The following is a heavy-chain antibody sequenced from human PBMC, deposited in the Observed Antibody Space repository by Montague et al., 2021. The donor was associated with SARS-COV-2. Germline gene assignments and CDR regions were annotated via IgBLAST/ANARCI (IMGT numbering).Heavy chain of an antibody. CDR3: ARVFPRWLQFDPYFDY. Sequence: SETLSLTCTVSGGSFSGYYWSWIRQPPGKGLEWIGEINHSGSANYNPSLKSRVTISVDTSKNQFSLKLSSVTAADTAVYYCARVFPRWLQFDPYFDYWGQGTLVTVSS. CDR2: INHSGSA. CDR1: GGSFSGYY. D-gene: IGHD5-24*01. J-gene: IGHJ4*02. V-gene: IGHV4-34*01.